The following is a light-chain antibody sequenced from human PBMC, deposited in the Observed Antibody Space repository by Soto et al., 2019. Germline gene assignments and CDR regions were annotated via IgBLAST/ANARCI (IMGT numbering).Light chain of an antibody. CDR2: AAS. CDR3: QQSYTTPLT. Sequence: DIQVTQSPSSLSASEGDRVTITCRASQSISSYLNWYQQKPGKAPKLLIYAASSLQSGVPSRFSGSGSGTDFTLTISSLQPEDFATYYCQQSYTTPLTFGGGTKVDNK. V-gene: IGKV1-39*01. J-gene: IGKJ4*01. CDR1: QSISSY.